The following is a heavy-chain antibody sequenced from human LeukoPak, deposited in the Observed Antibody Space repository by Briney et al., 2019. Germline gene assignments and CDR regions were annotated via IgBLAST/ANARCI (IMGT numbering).Heavy chain of an antibody. CDR1: GGTFSSYA. CDR3: ARVGDSSSWYVEN. J-gene: IGHJ4*02. CDR2: IIPIFGTA. Sequence: SVKVSCKASGGTFSSYAISWVRQAPGQGLEWMGGIIPIFGTANYAQKLQGRVTMTTDTSTSTAYMELRSLRSDDTAVYYCARVGDSSSWYVENWGQGTLVTVSS. V-gene: IGHV1-69*05. D-gene: IGHD6-13*01.